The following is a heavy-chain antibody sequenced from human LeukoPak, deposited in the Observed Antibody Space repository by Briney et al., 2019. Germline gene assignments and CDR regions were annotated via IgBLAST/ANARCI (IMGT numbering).Heavy chain of an antibody. CDR1: GGSISSGGYY. CDR3: ARGVDWDIVVVQDIVGHGYFDS. D-gene: IGHD2-2*01. CDR2: IYYSGST. J-gene: IGHJ4*02. Sequence: PSQTLSLTCSVSGGSISSGGYYWSWIRQHSVKGLEWIGYIYYSGSTYYNPSLKSRLTISVDTSKNQFSLKLRSVTAADTAVYYCARGVDWDIVVVQDIVGHGYFDSWGQGTLVSVSS. V-gene: IGHV4-31*03.